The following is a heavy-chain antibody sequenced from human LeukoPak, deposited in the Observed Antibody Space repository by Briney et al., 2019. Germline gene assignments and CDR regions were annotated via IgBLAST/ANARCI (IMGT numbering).Heavy chain of an antibody. V-gene: IGHV4-61*01. D-gene: IGHD3-22*01. CDR1: GVSVSDGRYY. CDR3: ARLLDNDISGDPDTFDV. CDR2: KYYSGSA. J-gene: IGHJ3*01. Sequence: SETLSLTCNISGVSVSDGRYYWTWIRQQPGKGLEWLGYKYYSGSAKYNPSLKSRLTISIDTPENRFSLQLTSVTSADTAVYSCARLLDNDISGDPDTFDVWGQGTTVIVSS.